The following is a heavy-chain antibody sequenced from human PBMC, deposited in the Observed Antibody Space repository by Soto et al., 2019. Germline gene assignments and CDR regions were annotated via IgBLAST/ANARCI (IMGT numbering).Heavy chain of an antibody. J-gene: IGHJ6*02. CDR2: ISPYNGDT. Sequence: ASVKVSCKAFGYTFSDYDITWVRQVTGQGLEWMGWISPYNGDTKYAQKVQGRVTMTTDTSTSTAYMELRSLRSDDTAVYYCARDRMGVSGTCHFSLDVWGQGTTVTVSS. D-gene: IGHD1-7*01. V-gene: IGHV1-18*01. CDR3: ARDRMGVSGTCHFSLDV. CDR1: GYTFSDYD.